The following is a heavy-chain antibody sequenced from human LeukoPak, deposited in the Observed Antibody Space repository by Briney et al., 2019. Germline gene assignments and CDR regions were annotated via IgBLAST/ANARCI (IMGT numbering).Heavy chain of an antibody. D-gene: IGHD6-19*01. V-gene: IGHV4-59*01. Sequence: SETLSLTCTVSGGSISLYYWTWIRQSPGKGLEWIGYNSSSGSTNYNPSLKSRVTISVDMSKNQFSLRLSSVTAADTAVYYCARAGSGWSFDYWGQGSLVTVSS. CDR3: ARAGSGWSFDY. J-gene: IGHJ4*02. CDR1: GGSISLYY. CDR2: NSSSGST.